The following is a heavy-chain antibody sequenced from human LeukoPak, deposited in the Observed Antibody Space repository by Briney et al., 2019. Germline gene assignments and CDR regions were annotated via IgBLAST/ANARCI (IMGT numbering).Heavy chain of an antibody. D-gene: IGHD4-11*01. CDR2: INPNSGGT. J-gene: IGHJ3*02. CDR1: GYTFTSYD. Sequence: ASVKVSCKASGYTFTSYDINWVRQAPGQGLEWMGWINPNSGGTNYAQKFQGRVTMTRDTSISTAYMELSRLRSDDTAVYYCARAYSNYLVAFDIWGQGTMATVSS. V-gene: IGHV1-2*02. CDR3: ARAYSNYLVAFDI.